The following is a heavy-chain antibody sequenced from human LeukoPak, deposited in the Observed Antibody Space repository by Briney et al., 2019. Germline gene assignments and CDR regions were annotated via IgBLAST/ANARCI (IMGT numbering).Heavy chain of an antibody. V-gene: IGHV3-9*01. CDR1: GFTFDDYA. J-gene: IGHJ5*02. CDR2: ISWNSGSI. Sequence: GGSLRLSCAASGFTFDDYAMHWVRQAPGKGLEWVSGISWNSGSIGYADSVKGRFTISRDNAKNSLYLQMNSLRAEDTALYYCAKSQTDWLPNWFDPWGQGTLVTVSS. D-gene: IGHD3-9*01. CDR3: AKSQTDWLPNWFDP.